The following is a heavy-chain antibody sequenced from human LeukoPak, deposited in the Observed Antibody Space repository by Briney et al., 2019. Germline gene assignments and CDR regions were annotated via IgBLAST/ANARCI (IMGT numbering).Heavy chain of an antibody. J-gene: IGHJ4*02. Sequence: RKSGPTLVNPTQTLTLTCTFSGFSLSTSGVGVGWIRQPPGKALEWLALIYWNDDKRYSPSLKSRLTITKDTSKNQVVLTMTNMDPVDTATYYCAHSPYSSGWYGGYYFDYWGQGTLVTVSS. CDR1: GFSLSTSGVG. CDR2: IYWNDDK. CDR3: AHSPYSSGWYGGYYFDY. D-gene: IGHD6-19*01. V-gene: IGHV2-5*01.